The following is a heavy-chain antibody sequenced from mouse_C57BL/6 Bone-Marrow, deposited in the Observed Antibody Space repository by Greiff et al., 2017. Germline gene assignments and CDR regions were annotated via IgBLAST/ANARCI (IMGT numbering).Heavy chain of an antibody. Sequence: EVQLQQSGPELVKPGASVKISCKASGYTFTDYYMNWVKQSHGKSLEWIGDINPNNGGTSYNQKFKGKATLTVDKSSSTAYMELRSLTSEDSAVYYCAKEETYSNYGAWFAYWGQWALDTVSA. CDR3: AKEETYSNYGAWFAY. CDR1: GYTFTDYY. V-gene: IGHV1-26*01. J-gene: IGHJ3*01. D-gene: IGHD2-5*01. CDR2: INPNNGGT.